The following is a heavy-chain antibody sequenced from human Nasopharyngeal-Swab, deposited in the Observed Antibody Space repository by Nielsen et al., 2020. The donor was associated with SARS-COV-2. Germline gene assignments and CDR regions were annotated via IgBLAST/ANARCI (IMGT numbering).Heavy chain of an antibody. CDR3: ASAVIIGDWNYSWYYYYMAV. CDR1: GGTFSSYA. Sequence: SVKVSCKASGGTFSSYAISWVRQDPGQGLEWMGGIIPILGIANYAQKFQGRVTITADKSTSTAYMELSSLRSEDTAVYSCASAVIIGDWNYSWYYYYMAVWGTGTTATVSS. D-gene: IGHD1-7*01. V-gene: IGHV1-69*10. CDR2: IIPILGIA. J-gene: IGHJ6*03.